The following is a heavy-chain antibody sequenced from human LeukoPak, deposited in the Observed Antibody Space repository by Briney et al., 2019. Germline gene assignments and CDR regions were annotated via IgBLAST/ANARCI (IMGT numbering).Heavy chain of an antibody. V-gene: IGHV4-4*07. D-gene: IGHD5-18*01. J-gene: IGHJ4*02. CDR1: GGAISSYF. CDR2: IYPSGST. CDR3: ARLGYTYGYAFDA. Sequence: PSETLSLTCSVCGGAISSYFWRWIRQPAGKGLEWIGRIYPSGSTNYNPSLKSRVTMSLDTSKSQFSLKLSSVIAADTAVYYCARLGYTYGYAFDAWSQGTLVTVSS.